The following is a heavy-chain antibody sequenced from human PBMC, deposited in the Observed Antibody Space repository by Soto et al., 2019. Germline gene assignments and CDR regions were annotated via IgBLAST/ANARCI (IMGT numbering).Heavy chain of an antibody. V-gene: IGHV1-46*03. CDR2: INPSGGST. D-gene: IGHD2-2*01. CDR3: ASSGHDCRTTSCYDH. CDR1: AYTFISYY. J-gene: IGHJ4*02. Sequence: QVQLVQSGAEVKKPGASVKVSCKASAYTFISYYMHWVRQAPGQGLEWMGIINPSGGSTNYAQKFQGGVTMTRDTYTSIFYMELSSMRSEDTAVYYCASSGHDCRTTSCYDHCGQGTLVTVSS.